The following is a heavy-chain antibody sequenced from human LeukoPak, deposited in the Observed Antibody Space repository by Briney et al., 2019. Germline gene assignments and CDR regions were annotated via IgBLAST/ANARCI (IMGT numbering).Heavy chain of an antibody. CDR1: GYTFTGYY. D-gene: IGHD1-26*01. CDR3: AGELGGSYRFDY. Sequence: ASVKVSCKASGYTFTGYYMHWVRQAPGQGLEWMGWINPNSGGTNYAQKFQGRVTMTRDTSISTAYMELSRPRSDDTAVYYCAGELGGSYRFDYWGQGTLVTVSS. V-gene: IGHV1-2*02. CDR2: INPNSGGT. J-gene: IGHJ4*02.